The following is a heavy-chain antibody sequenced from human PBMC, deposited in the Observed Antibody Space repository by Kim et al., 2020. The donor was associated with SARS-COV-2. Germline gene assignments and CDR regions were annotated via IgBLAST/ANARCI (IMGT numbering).Heavy chain of an antibody. Sequence: SETLSLTCTVSGGSVSSGSYYWSWIRQPPGKGLEWIGYIYYSGSTNYNPSLKSRVTISVDTSKNQFSLKLSSVTAADTAVDYCARGSGVLRFLEWLPYNWFDPWGQRTLVTVSS. J-gene: IGHJ5*02. CDR2: IYYSGST. CDR3: ARGSGVLRFLEWLPYNWFDP. CDR1: GGSVSSGSYY. V-gene: IGHV4-61*01. D-gene: IGHD3-3*01.